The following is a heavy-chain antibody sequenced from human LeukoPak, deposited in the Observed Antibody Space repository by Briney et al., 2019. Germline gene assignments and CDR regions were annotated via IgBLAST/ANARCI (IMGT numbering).Heavy chain of an antibody. J-gene: IGHJ4*02. Sequence: ASVKVSCKASGYTFTSYGISWVRQAPGQGLEWMGWISAYNGNTNYAQKLQGRVTMTTGTSTSTAYLELRSLRSDDTAVYYCARANFGYCSGGSCYTYFDYWGQGTLVTVSS. CDR3: ARANFGYCSGGSCYTYFDY. CDR1: GYTFTSYG. D-gene: IGHD2-15*01. CDR2: ISAYNGNT. V-gene: IGHV1-18*01.